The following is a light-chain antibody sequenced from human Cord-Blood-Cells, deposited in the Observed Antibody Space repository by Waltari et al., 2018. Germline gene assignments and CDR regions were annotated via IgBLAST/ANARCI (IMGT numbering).Light chain of an antibody. CDR1: QSVSSN. J-gene: IGKJ1*01. V-gene: IGKV3-15*01. Sequence: EIVMTQSPATLSVSPGERATLSCRASQSVSSNLAWYQQKPGQAPRLLIYGASTRATGIPARFSGSGSGTEFTLTISSLQSEDVAVYYWQQYNNWPPDASSTFGQGTKVEIK. CDR3: QQYNNWPPDASST. CDR2: GAS.